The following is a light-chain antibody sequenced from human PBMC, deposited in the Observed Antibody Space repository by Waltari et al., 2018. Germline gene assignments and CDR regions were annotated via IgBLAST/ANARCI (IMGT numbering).Light chain of an antibody. J-gene: IGKJ3*01. CDR1: QRVYSSY. Sequence: EIVLTQSPVTLSLSPGERATLSCRASQRVYSSYLAWYQQKPGQAPRLLIYDASTRAAGVPARFSGSGSGTDFTLTISSLEPEDFAIYFCQQRDTWPLMFTFGPGTKVDIK. V-gene: IGKV3-11*01. CDR3: QQRDTWPLMFT. CDR2: DAS.